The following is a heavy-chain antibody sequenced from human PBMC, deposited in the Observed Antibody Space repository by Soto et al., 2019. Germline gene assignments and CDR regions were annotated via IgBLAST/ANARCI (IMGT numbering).Heavy chain of an antibody. V-gene: IGHV1-18*01. CDR1: GYTFTSYG. J-gene: IGHJ5*02. D-gene: IGHD2-15*01. CDR3: ARVYCSGGSCHSYNWFDP. Sequence: ASVKVSCKASGYTFTSYGISWVRQAPGQGLEWMGWISAYNGNTNYAQKLQGRVTMTTDTSTSTAYMELRSLRSDDTAVYYCARVYCSGGSCHSYNWFDPWGQGTLVTVSS. CDR2: ISAYNGNT.